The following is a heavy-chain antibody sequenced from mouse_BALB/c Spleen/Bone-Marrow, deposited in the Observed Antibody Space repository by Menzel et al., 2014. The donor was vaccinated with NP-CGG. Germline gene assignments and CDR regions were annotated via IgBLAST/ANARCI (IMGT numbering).Heavy chain of an antibody. CDR2: IFPGDGST. D-gene: IGHD2-12*01. Sequence: VKLMEPGPELVKPGASVKLSCKASDYTFTSSDINWVRQGPEQGLEWMGWIFPGDGSTKYNEKFKGKATLTIDKSSSTAYMQLNRLTSEDSAFYFCARNYKSACFTYWAKGLWSLSLQ. V-gene: IGHV1-85*01. CDR3: ARNYKSACFTY. J-gene: IGHJ3*01. CDR1: DYTFTSSD.